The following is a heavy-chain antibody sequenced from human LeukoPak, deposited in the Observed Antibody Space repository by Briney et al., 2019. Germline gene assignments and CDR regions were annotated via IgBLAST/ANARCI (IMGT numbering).Heavy chain of an antibody. J-gene: IGHJ4*02. CDR2: IYYSGST. CDR3: ASDGSLWWLRY. Sequence: SETLSLTCAVSGDSISSYNWSWIRQPPGKGLEWIGYIYYSGSTNYNPSLKSRVTISVDTSKNQFSLKLSSVTAADTAVYYCASDGSLWWLRYWGQGTLVTVSS. CDR1: GDSISSYN. V-gene: IGHV4-59*08. D-gene: IGHD5-12*01.